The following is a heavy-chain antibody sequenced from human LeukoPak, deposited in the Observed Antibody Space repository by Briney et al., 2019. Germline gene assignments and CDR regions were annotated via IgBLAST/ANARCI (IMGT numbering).Heavy chain of an antibody. CDR3: ARVGRGNFDY. Sequence: PSETLSLTCTVSGASISTYYWSWIRQPPGKGLEWIGYIYYSGNTKYDPSLKSRVTISVDTSKNQFSLNLSSVTAADTAVYYCARVGRGNFDYWGQGTLVTVSS. V-gene: IGHV4-59*01. CDR1: GASISTYY. J-gene: IGHJ4*02. D-gene: IGHD3-16*01. CDR2: IYYSGNT.